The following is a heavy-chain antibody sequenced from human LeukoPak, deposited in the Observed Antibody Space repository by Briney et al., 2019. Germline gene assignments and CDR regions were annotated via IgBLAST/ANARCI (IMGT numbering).Heavy chain of an antibody. V-gene: IGHV1-18*01. D-gene: IGHD5-12*01. CDR2: ISAYNGNT. J-gene: IGHJ5*02. CDR3: ARDLLRGDSYSGYYLVGWFDP. Sequence: AASVKVSCKASGYTFTSYGISWVRQAPGQGLEWMGWISAYNGNTNYAQKLQGRVTMTTDTSTSTAYMELRSLRSDDTAVYYCARDLLRGDSYSGYYLVGWFDPWGQGTLVTVSP. CDR1: GYTFTSYG.